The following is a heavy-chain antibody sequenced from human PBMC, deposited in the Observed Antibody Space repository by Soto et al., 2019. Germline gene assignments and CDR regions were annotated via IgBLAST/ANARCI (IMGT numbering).Heavy chain of an antibody. Sequence: PSETLSLTCTVSGGSISSSSYYWGWIRQTPGKGLEWIGSIYYSGSTYYNPSLKSRVTISVDTSKNQFSLKLSSVTAADTAVYYCASMGYYGILTGYYPFDYCGQATLVTGSS. V-gene: IGHV4-39*01. CDR2: IYYSGST. J-gene: IGHJ4*02. D-gene: IGHD3-9*01. CDR3: ASMGYYGILTGYYPFDY. CDR1: GGSISSSSYY.